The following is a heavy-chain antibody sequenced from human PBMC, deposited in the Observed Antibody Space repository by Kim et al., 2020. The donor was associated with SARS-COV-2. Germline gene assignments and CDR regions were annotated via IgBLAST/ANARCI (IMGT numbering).Heavy chain of an antibody. J-gene: IGHJ4*02. CDR2: IKQDGSVK. D-gene: IGHD6-19*01. CDR3: ARSGTGGWYFDY. V-gene: IGHV3-7*03. CDR1: GFTFSGYW. Sequence: GGSLRLSCAASGFTFSGYWMSWVRQAPGKGLEWVANIKQDGSVKHYVDSVRGRFTVSRDNAKNSLYLEMNSLRAEDTAVYYCARSGTGGWYFDYWGQGTRVTVSS.